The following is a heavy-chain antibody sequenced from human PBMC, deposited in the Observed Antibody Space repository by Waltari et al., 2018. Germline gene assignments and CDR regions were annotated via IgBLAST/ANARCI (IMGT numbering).Heavy chain of an antibody. CDR3: ARSTYYYDSSGRSHFDY. V-gene: IGHV1-2*06. D-gene: IGHD3-22*01. Sequence: QVQLVQSGAEVKKPGASVKVSCKASGYTFTGYYMHWVRQAPGQGLEWMGRINPNSGGTNYAQKFQGRVTMTRDTSISTAYMELSRLRSDDTAVYYCARSTYYYDSSGRSHFDYWGQGTLVTVSS. CDR2: INPNSGGT. CDR1: GYTFTGYY. J-gene: IGHJ4*02.